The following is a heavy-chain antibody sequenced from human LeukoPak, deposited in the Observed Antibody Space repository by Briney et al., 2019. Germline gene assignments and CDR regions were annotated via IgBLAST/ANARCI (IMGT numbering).Heavy chain of an antibody. Sequence: GASVKVSCKVSGYTFTELSMHWVRQAPGKGLEWMGGFDPEDGETIYAQKFQGRVTMTEDTSTDTAYMELSSLRSEDTAVYYCATCGSGRDYYMDVWGKGTTVTVSS. V-gene: IGHV1-24*01. J-gene: IGHJ6*03. CDR1: GYTFTELS. CDR2: FDPEDGET. CDR3: ATCGSGRDYYMDV. D-gene: IGHD3-10*01.